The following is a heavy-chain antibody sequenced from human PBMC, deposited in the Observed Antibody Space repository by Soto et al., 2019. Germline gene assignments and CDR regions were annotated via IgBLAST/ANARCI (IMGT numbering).Heavy chain of an antibody. V-gene: IGHV3-15*07. CDR1: GFTFSNAW. CDR3: TTADGYNPFDY. Sequence: EVQLVESGGGLVKPGGSLRLPYAASGFTFSNAWMNWVRQAPGKGLEWVGRIKSETDGGTTEYAAPLKARFTISRDDSKNTVYLQMNSLKTGDTAVYYCTTADGYNPFDYWGQGTLVTVSS. J-gene: IGHJ4*02. D-gene: IGHD5-12*01. CDR2: IKSETDGGTT.